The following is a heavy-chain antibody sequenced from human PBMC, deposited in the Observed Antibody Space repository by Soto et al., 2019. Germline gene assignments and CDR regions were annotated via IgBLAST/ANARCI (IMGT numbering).Heavy chain of an antibody. D-gene: IGHD3-16*01. CDR2: IYYSGST. CDR3: ARLGYRGWESWFDY. V-gene: IGHV4-39*01. Sequence: SETLSLTCTVSGGSISSSSYYWGWIRQPPGKGLEWIGSIYYSGSTYYNPSLKSRVTISVDTSKNQFSLKLSSVTAADTAVYYCARLGYRGWESWFDYWGQGTLVTVS. CDR1: GGSISSSSYY. J-gene: IGHJ4*02.